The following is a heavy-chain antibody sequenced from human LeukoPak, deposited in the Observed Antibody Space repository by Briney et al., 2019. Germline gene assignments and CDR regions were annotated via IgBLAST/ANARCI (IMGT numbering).Heavy chain of an antibody. Sequence: PGRSLRLSCAASGFTFSYYGVHWVPQAPGKGLEWVAVISYDGSDKYYADSVKGRFTISRDNSKNTLYLQMNSLRAEDTAVYYCAKDITRYGGNAVDYWGQGTLVTVSS. CDR1: GFTFSYYG. CDR2: ISYDGSDK. J-gene: IGHJ4*02. CDR3: AKDITRYGGNAVDY. V-gene: IGHV3-30*18. D-gene: IGHD4-23*01.